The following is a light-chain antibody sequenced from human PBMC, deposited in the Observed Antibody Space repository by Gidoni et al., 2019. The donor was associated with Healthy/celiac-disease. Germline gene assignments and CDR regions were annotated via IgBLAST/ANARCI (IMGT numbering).Light chain of an antibody. CDR1: QGISSY. CDR2: AAS. J-gene: IGKJ3*01. V-gene: IGKV1-39*01. CDR3: QQSYSTPLFT. Sequence: DIQMTQSPSSLSASVGDRVTITCRASQGISSYLNWYQQKPGKAPKLLIYAASSLQSGVPSRFSGSGSGTDVTLTISSLQPEDFATYYCQQSYSTPLFTFGPGTKVDIK.